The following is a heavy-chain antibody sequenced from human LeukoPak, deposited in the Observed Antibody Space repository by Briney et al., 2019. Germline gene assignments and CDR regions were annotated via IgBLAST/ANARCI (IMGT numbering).Heavy chain of an antibody. V-gene: IGHV4-38-2*02. CDR2: IYHSGST. CDR3: ASTQNYDLHFDY. D-gene: IGHD3-3*01. CDR1: GYSISSGYY. J-gene: IGHJ4*02. Sequence: SETLSLTCTVSGYSISSGYYWGWIRQPPGKGLEWIGSIYHSGSTYYNPSLKSRVTISVDTSKNQFSLKLSSVTAADTAVYYCASTQNYDLHFDYWAREPWSPSPQ.